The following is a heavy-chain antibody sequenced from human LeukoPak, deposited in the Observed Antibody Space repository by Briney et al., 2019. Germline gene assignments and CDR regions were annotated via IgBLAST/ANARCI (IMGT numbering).Heavy chain of an antibody. CDR1: GFTFSSYA. CDR2: ISGSGGTT. D-gene: IGHD2-2*01. J-gene: IGHJ6*02. Sequence: PGGSLRLSCAASGFTFSSYAMSWVRQAPGKGLEWVSAISGSGGTTYYADSVKGRFTISRDNSKNTLYLQMNSLRAEDTAVYYCTIPDCSTTTCYFTGHGMDVWGQGTTVTVS. CDR3: TIPDCSTTTCYFTGHGMDV. V-gene: IGHV3-23*01.